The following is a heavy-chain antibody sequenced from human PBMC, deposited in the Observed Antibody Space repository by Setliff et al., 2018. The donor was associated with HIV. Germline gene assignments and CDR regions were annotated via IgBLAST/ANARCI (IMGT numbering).Heavy chain of an antibody. CDR2: IYYTGTT. Sequence: SETLSLTCTVSGGSISSYYWSWIRQPQGKGLEWIGYIYYTGTTHYNPSLKSRVAMSVDTSKNQFSLDLTSVTAADTALYYCARGWSSGWYNWFDPWGQGTLVTVSS. CDR1: GGSISSYY. J-gene: IGHJ5*02. V-gene: IGHV4-59*01. CDR3: ARGWSSGWYNWFDP. D-gene: IGHD6-19*01.